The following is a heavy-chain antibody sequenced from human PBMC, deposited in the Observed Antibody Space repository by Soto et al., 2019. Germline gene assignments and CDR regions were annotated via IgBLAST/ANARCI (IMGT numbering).Heavy chain of an antibody. D-gene: IGHD6-19*01. Sequence: ASVKVSCKAFGYTFTTYAMHWVRQAPGQRLEWMGWINAGNGNTKYSQKFQGRVTITRDTSASTAYMELSSLRSEDTAVYYCARDRSVAVDGPGWFDPWGQGTLVTVSS. J-gene: IGHJ5*02. CDR2: INAGNGNT. CDR1: GYTFTTYA. CDR3: ARDRSVAVDGPGWFDP. V-gene: IGHV1-3*01.